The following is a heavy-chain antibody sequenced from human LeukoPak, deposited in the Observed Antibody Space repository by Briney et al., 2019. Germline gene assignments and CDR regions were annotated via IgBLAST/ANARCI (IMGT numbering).Heavy chain of an antibody. V-gene: IGHV5-51*01. CDR3: ARQITPEGPTFDY. J-gene: IGHJ4*02. D-gene: IGHD1-14*01. CDR2: IYPGDSDT. Sequence: GESLKISCRGSGYSFTSYWIGWVRQMPGKGLEWMGIIYPGDSDTRYSPSFQGQVTISADKSISTAYLQRSSLKASDTAMYYCARQITPEGPTFDYWGQGTLVTVSS. CDR1: GYSFTSYW.